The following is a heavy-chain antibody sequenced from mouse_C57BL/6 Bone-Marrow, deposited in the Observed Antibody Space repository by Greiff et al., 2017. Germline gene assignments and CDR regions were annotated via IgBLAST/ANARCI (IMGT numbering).Heavy chain of an antibody. CDR3: VRASYYYAMDY. CDR1: GFSFNTYA. Sequence: EVQRVESGGGLVQPKGSLKLSCAASGFSFNTYAMNWVRQAPGKGLEWVARIRSKSNNYATYYADSVKDRFTISRDDSESMLYLQMNNLKTEDTAMYYCVRASYYYAMDYWGQGTSVTVSS. CDR2: IRSKSNNYAT. V-gene: IGHV10-1*01. J-gene: IGHJ4*01.